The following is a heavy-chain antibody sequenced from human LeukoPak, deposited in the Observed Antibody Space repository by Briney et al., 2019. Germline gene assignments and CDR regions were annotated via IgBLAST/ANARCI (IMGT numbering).Heavy chain of an antibody. D-gene: IGHD2-21*01. CDR1: GFTFSSYA. CDR3: AKDGTLVVVIPYYFDY. V-gene: IGHV3-23*01. Sequence: GGSLRLSCAASGFTFSSYAMGWVRQAPGKGLEWVSSISGSGGSTYYADSVKGRFTISRDNSKNTLYLQMNSLRAEDTAVYYCAKDGTLVVVIPYYFDYWGQGTLVTVSS. J-gene: IGHJ4*02. CDR2: ISGSGGST.